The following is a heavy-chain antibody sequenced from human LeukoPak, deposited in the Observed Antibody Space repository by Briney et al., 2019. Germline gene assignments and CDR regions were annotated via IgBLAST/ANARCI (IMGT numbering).Heavy chain of an antibody. CDR3: ARADRLHGGPYLIGP. Sequence: RASVNVSRKTSGYSFTDYYMHWAREAPGHGLEGMGWINPNSGGTSSAQKFQGRVTMTRDTSITTVYMEVSWLTSDDTAIYYCARADRLHGGPYLIGPWGQGTLVTVSS. CDR1: GYSFTDYY. J-gene: IGHJ5*02. CDR2: INPNSGGT. D-gene: IGHD2-21*01. V-gene: IGHV1-2*02.